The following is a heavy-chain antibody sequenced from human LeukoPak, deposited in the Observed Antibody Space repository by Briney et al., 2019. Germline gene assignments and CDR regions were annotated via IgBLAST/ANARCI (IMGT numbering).Heavy chain of an antibody. CDR3: ARSTYCSGGSCSHNWFDP. D-gene: IGHD2-15*01. Sequence: SETLSLTCTVSGGSISSSNYYWGWIRQPPGKGLECIGSIYYSGSTYYNPSLKSRVTISVDTSKNQFSLKLSSVTAADTAVYYCARSTYCSGGSCSHNWFDPWGQGTLVTVSS. CDR1: GGSISSSNYY. J-gene: IGHJ5*02. V-gene: IGHV4-39*07. CDR2: IYYSGST.